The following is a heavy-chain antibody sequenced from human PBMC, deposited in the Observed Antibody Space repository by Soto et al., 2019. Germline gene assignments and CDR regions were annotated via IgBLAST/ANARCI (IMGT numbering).Heavy chain of an antibody. CDR3: AAARYSSSWYNVDY. Sequence: QVQLVQSGAELKKPGSSVKVSCEASGGTISSYTISWVRQAPGQGLEWMGRIIPILGSANYAQKFQGRVTISADRSTCTAYMEVRSLRSEDTAVYYCAAARYSSSWYNVDYWGQGTLLTVSS. CDR2: IIPILGSA. J-gene: IGHJ4*02. V-gene: IGHV1-69*08. CDR1: GGTISSYT. D-gene: IGHD6-13*01.